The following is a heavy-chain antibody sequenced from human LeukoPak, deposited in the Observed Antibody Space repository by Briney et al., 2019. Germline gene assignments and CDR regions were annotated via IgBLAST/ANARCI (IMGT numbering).Heavy chain of an antibody. CDR2: ISGSGGAT. D-gene: IGHD2-2*01. V-gene: IGHV3-23*01. CDR3: AKAVVVVPAATPFDY. CDR1: GFTFSSYA. J-gene: IGHJ4*02. Sequence: GGSLRLSCAASGFTFSSYAMSWVRQAPGKGLEWVPTISGSGGATYYADSVKGRFTISRDNSKITLYLQMNGLRAEDTALFYCAKAVVVVPAATPFDYWGLGTLVTVSS.